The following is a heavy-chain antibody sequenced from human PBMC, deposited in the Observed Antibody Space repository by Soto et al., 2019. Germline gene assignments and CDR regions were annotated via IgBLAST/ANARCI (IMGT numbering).Heavy chain of an antibody. V-gene: IGHV5-51*01. Sequence: PGESLKISCMGSGYSFTSYWIGWVRQMPGKGLEWMGIIYPGDSDTRYSPSFQGQVTISADKSISTAYLQWSSLKASDTAMYYCARHNSGSYSGYYYGMDVWGQGTTVTVSS. CDR2: IYPGDSDT. CDR3: ARHNSGSYSGYYYGMDV. CDR1: GYSFTSYW. D-gene: IGHD1-26*01. J-gene: IGHJ6*02.